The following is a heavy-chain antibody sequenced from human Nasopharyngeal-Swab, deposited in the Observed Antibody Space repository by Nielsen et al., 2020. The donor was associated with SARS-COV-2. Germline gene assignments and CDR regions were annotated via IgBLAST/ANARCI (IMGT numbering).Heavy chain of an antibody. CDR2: IYHSGST. V-gene: IGHV4-38-2*02. J-gene: IGHJ3*02. Sequence: GSLRLSCTVSGYSISSGYYWGWIRQPPGKGLEWIGSIYHSGSTYYNPSLKSRVTISVDTSKNQFSLKLSSVTAADTAVYYCAREVRGYAYGTRSFDIWGQGTMVTVSS. D-gene: IGHD5-18*01. CDR1: GYSISSGYY. CDR3: AREVRGYAYGTRSFDI.